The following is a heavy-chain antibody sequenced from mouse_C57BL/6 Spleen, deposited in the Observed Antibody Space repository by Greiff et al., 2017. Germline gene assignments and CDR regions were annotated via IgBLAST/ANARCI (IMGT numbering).Heavy chain of an antibody. V-gene: IGHV3-6*01. CDR1: GYSITSGYY. D-gene: IGHD4-1*01. CDR2: ISYDGSN. J-gene: IGHJ2*01. Sequence: EVKLLESGPGLVKPSQSLSLTCSVTGYSITSGYYWNWIRQFPGNKLEWMGYISYDGSNNYNPSLKNRISITRDTSKNQFFLKLNSVTTEDTATYYCARGDWGHFDYWGQGTTLTVSS. CDR3: ARGDWGHFDY.